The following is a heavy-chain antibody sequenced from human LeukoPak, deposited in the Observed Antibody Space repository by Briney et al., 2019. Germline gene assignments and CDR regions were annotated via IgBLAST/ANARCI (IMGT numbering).Heavy chain of an antibody. CDR1: GFSLSTSGVG. J-gene: IGHJ4*02. CDR3: AHSEVAALLSRYFDY. D-gene: IGHD6-13*01. CDR2: IYWNDDK. V-gene: IGHV2-5*01. Sequence: SGPTLAKPTQTLTLTCTFSGFSLSTSGVGVGWIRQPPGKALEWLALIYWNDDKRYSPSLKSRLTITKDTSKNQVVLTMTNMDPVDTATYYCAHSEVAALLSRYFDYWGQGTLVTVSS.